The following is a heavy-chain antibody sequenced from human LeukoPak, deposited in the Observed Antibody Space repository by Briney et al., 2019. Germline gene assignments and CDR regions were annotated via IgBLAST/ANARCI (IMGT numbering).Heavy chain of an antibody. CDR3: ARDLNGYCSSTSCYTGGAFDI. CDR1: GYTISQHW. Sequence: GGSLRLSCVASGYTISQHWTTWVRQAPGKGLEWVAHINADGSERDSVDSGTGRFTISKDNAKNSVYLQLSSLRAEDTAVYYCARDLNGYCSSTSCYTGGAFDIWGQGTMVTVSS. J-gene: IGHJ3*02. CDR2: INADGSER. D-gene: IGHD2-2*02. V-gene: IGHV3-7*01.